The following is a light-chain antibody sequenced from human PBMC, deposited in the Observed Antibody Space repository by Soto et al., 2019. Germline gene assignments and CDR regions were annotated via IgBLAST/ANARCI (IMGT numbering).Light chain of an antibody. CDR1: QSVSNNY. J-gene: IGKJ2*01. Sequence: EVVLTQSPGTLSLSPGERATLSCRASQSVSNNYLAWYQQKPGQSPKLLNFGPSDRATGIPDRFSGSWSGTDFTLTISSLEPEDFAVYYCQQYGSSPPYTFGQGTKLEIK. CDR2: GPS. V-gene: IGKV3-20*01. CDR3: QQYGSSPPYT.